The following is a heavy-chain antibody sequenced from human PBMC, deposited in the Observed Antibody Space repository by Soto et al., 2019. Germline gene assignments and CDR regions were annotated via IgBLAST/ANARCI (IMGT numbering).Heavy chain of an antibody. J-gene: IGHJ6*02. D-gene: IGHD5-12*01. CDR1: GYTFTSYG. V-gene: IGHV1-69*13. Sequence: GASVKASCKASGYTFTSYGMSWVRQAPGQGLEWMGGFIPIFPTPDYAHKFQGRLTITADESTSTAYMELSGLKSDDTAVYYCARDKDRLQLGGNYYYILDVWGQGTTVTVSS. CDR2: FIPIFPTP. CDR3: ARDKDRLQLGGNYYYILDV.